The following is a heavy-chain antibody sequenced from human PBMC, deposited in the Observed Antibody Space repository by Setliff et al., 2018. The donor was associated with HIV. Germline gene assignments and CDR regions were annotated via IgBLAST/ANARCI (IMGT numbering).Heavy chain of an antibody. Sequence: SETLSLTCAVSGGSISSYHWMWIRQPPGKGLEWIGYIYTSGGADYDPSLKSRVTISVDTSKNQFSLRLTSVTAADTAVYYCGAGSNYDDSGYYSPYFDYWGQGALVTVSS. J-gene: IGHJ4*02. CDR1: GGSISSYH. CDR2: IYTSGGA. D-gene: IGHD3-3*01. CDR3: GAGSNYDDSGYYSPYFDY. V-gene: IGHV4-4*08.